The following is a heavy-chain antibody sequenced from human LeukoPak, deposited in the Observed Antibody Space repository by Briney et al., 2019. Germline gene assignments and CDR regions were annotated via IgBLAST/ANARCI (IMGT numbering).Heavy chain of an antibody. CDR3: ARDSDIVVVKEGYYYGMDV. Sequence: SQTLSLTCAISGDSVSSNSAAWNWLRQSPSRGLEWLGSTYYRSKWYNDYAVSVKSRITINPDTSKNQFSLQLNSVTPEDTAVYYCARDSDIVVVKEGYYYGMDVWGKGTTVTVSS. D-gene: IGHD2-2*01. CDR1: GDSVSSNSAA. J-gene: IGHJ6*04. CDR2: TYYRSKWYN. V-gene: IGHV6-1*01.